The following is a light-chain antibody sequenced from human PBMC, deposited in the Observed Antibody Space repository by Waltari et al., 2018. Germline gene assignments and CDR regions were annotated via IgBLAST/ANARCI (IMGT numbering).Light chain of an antibody. CDR3: CSYAGSSTHVL. CDR2: DVS. J-gene: IGLJ2*01. CDR1: SRDVGGYNY. V-gene: IGLV2-23*02. Sequence: QSALTQPASVSGSPGQSLPISCTGTSRDVGGYNYVSWYQQYPDKAPKLMIYDVSKRPSGVSNRFSGSKSGNTASLTISGLQAEDEADYYCCSYAGSSTHVLFGGGTKLTVL.